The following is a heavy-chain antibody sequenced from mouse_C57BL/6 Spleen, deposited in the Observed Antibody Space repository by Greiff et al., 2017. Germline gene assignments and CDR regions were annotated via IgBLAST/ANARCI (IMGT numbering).Heavy chain of an antibody. J-gene: IGHJ4*01. V-gene: IGHV1-42*01. CDR2: INPSTGGT. Sequence: EVQLKESGPELVKPGASVKISCKASGYSFTGYYMNWVKQSPEKSLEWIGEINPSTGGTTYNQKFKAKATLTVDKSSSPAYMQLKSLTSEDSAVYYCARGGAMDYWGQGTSVTVAS. CDR3: ARGGAMDY. CDR1: GYSFTGYY.